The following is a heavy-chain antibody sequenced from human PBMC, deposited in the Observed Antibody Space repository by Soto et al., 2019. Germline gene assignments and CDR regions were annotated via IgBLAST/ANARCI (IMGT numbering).Heavy chain of an antibody. Sequence: PGGSLRLSCAASGFTVSSNYMSLVRQAPGKGLEWVSFISGSGGGTYYADSVKGRFTISRDKSKNSLYLQMNSLRAEDTAVYYCARGGEVGNTIFGVAFDYWGQGTRVTVSX. D-gene: IGHD3-3*01. V-gene: IGHV3-53*01. J-gene: IGHJ4*02. CDR2: ISGSGGGT. CDR3: ARGGEVGNTIFGVAFDY. CDR1: GFTVSSNY.